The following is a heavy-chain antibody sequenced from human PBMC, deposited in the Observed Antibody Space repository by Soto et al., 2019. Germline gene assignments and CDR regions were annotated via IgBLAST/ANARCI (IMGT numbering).Heavy chain of an antibody. CDR1: GGSITDYS. Sequence: ETLSLTCTVSGGSITDYSWVWIRQPAGKGLEWSGRIFSSGSTNYNPSLKGRITMSLDTSKNQFSLKLNSATATDTAVYFCARDQGVVVTADNWFDPWGQGILVTVSS. CDR2: IFSSGST. V-gene: IGHV4-4*07. CDR3: ARDQGVVVTADNWFDP. J-gene: IGHJ5*02. D-gene: IGHD2-21*02.